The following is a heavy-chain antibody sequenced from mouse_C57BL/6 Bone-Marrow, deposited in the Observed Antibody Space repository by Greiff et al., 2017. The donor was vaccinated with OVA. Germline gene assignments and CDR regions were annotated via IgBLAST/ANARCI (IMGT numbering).Heavy chain of an antibody. CDR3: ARKFLYYFDY. Sequence: EVQVVESEGGLVQPGSSMKLSCTASGFTFSDYYMAWVRQVPEKGLEWVANINYDGSSTYYLDSLKSRFIISRDNAKNILYLQMSSLKSEDTATYYCARKFLYYFDYWGQGTTLTVSS. CDR1: GFTFSDYY. CDR2: INYDGSST. J-gene: IGHJ2*01. V-gene: IGHV5-16*01.